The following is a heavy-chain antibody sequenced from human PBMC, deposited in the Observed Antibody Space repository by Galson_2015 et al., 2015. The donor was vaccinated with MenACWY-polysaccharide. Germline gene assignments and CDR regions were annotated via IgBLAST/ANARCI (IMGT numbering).Heavy chain of an antibody. CDR2: IYHSGST. Sequence: LSLTCAVSGYSISSGYYWGWIRQPPGKGLEWIGSIYHSGSTYYNPSLKSRVTISVDTSKNQFSLNLSSVTAADTAAYYCARVEKYSGSYYILHWGQGTLVTVSS. CDR3: ARVEKYSGSYYILH. V-gene: IGHV4-38-2*01. CDR1: GYSISSGYY. J-gene: IGHJ4*02. D-gene: IGHD1-26*01.